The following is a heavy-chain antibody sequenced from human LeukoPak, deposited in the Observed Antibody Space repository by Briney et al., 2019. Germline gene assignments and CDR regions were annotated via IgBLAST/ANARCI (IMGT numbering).Heavy chain of an antibody. CDR3: AGYYYDSSGYYYKDY. J-gene: IGHJ4*02. CDR1: GFTLSSYA. Sequence: GGSLRLSCAASGFTLSSYAMSWVRQAPGKGLEWVSAISGSGGSTYYADSVKGRFTISRDNSKNTLYLQMNSLRAEDTAVYYCAGYYYDSSGYYYKDYWGQGTLVTVSS. V-gene: IGHV3-23*01. D-gene: IGHD3-22*01. CDR2: ISGSGGST.